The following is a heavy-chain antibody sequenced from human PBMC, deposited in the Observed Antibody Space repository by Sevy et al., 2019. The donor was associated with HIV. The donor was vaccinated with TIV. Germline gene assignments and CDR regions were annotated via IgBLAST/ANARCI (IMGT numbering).Heavy chain of an antibody. Sequence: EGSLRLSCAASGFTFSKNSMSWVHQPPGKELEWVSTLAFGCGEINYADSVKGRFTISRDNSKSSVYLQMNNLRPEDTAVYYCAREGCTKPHDYWGQGTLVTVSS. V-gene: IGHV3-23*01. J-gene: IGHJ4*02. CDR1: GFTFSKNS. CDR3: AREGCTKPHDY. D-gene: IGHD2-8*01. CDR2: LAFGCGEI.